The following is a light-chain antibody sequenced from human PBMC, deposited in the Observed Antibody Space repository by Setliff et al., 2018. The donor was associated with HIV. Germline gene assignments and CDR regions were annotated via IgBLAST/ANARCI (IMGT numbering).Light chain of an antibody. CDR2: DVN. CDR3: CSYAGSHTFV. J-gene: IGLJ1*01. V-gene: IGLV2-11*01. CDR1: SSDVGGYNY. Sequence: ALTQPASVSGSPGQSITMSCTGTSSDVGGYNYVSWYQHHPGKAPKLMIFDVNKRPSGVPDRFSGSKSGNTASLTFSGLQAEDEADYYCCSYAGSHTFVFGAGTKVTVL.